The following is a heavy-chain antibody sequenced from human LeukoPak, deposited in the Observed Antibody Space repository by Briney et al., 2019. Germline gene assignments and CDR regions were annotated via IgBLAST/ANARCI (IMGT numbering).Heavy chain of an antibody. CDR1: GYSFTSYW. V-gene: IGHV5-51*01. CDR2: IYPGDSDT. D-gene: IGHD5-12*01. J-gene: IGHJ4*02. CDR3: ARPPRYSGYDSPYYFDY. Sequence: GESLKISCKGSGYSFTSYWIGWVRQVPGKGLEWMGIIYPGDSDTRYSPSFQGQVTISADKSISTAYLQWSSLKASDTAMYYCARPPRYSGYDSPYYFDYWGQGTLVTVSS.